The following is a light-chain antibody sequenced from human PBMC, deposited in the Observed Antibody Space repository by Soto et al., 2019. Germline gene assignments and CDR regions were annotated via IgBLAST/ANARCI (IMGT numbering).Light chain of an antibody. CDR3: QQFNDYPIT. CDR1: QGISSY. J-gene: IGKJ5*01. Sequence: DIQLTQSPSFLSASELDIVTITFLASQGISSYLAWYQQKPGKAPKLLMYAASTLQRGVPSRFSGSGSGTEFTLAISSLQPEDFATYYCQQFNDYPITFGQGTRLEIK. V-gene: IGKV1-9*01. CDR2: AAS.